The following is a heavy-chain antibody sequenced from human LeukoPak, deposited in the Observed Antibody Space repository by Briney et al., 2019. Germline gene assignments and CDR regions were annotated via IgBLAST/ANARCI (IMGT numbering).Heavy chain of an antibody. Sequence: PSGTLSLTCAVSGGSISSSNWWSWVRQPPGKGLEWIGEIYHSGSTNYNPSLKSRVTISVDTSKNQFSLKLSSVTAADTAVYYCARDMKVAATPYYYYMDVWGKGTTVTVSS. CDR1: GGSISSSNW. J-gene: IGHJ6*03. CDR3: ARDMKVAATPYYYYMDV. CDR2: IYHSGST. V-gene: IGHV4-4*02. D-gene: IGHD2-15*01.